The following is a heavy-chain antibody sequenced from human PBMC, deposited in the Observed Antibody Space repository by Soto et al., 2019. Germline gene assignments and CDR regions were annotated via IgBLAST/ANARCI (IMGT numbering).Heavy chain of an antibody. D-gene: IGHD3-10*01. CDR3: ARQGHYYGSGSVTYYYYGMDV. J-gene: IGHJ6*02. V-gene: IGHV4-39*01. CDR1: GGSISSSSYY. Sequence: SETLSLTCTVSGGSISSSSYYWGWIRQPPGKGLEWIGSIYYSGSTYYNPSLKSRVTISVDTSKNQFSLKLSSVTAADTAVYYCARQGHYYGSGSVTYYYYGMDVWGQGTTVTVSS. CDR2: IYYSGST.